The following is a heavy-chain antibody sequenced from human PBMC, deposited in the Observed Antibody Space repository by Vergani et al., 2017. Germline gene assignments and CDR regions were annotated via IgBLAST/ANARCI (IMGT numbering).Heavy chain of an antibody. J-gene: IGHJ4*02. CDR1: GSTFSSYA. D-gene: IGHD6-19*01. CDR3: AKEGPAEEEEAVAESGFDY. CDR2: ISSGSSSI. V-gene: IGHV3-48*01. Sequence: EVQLVESGGGLVQPGGSLRLSCAASGSTFSSYAMNWVRQAPGKGLEWVSYISSGSSSIYYADSVKGRFTISRDNAKNSVHLQMNSLRAEDTAVYYCAKEGPAEEEEAVAESGFDYWGQGTLVTVSS.